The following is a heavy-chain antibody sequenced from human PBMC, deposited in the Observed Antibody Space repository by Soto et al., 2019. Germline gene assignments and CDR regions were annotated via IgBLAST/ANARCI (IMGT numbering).Heavy chain of an antibody. V-gene: IGHV1-69*06. Sequence: SVKVSCKASGGTFSSYAISWVRQAPGQGLEWMGGIIPIFGTANYAQKFQGRVTITADKSTSTAYMELSSLRSEDTAVYYCARESCSGGSCYGGVVYWGQGTLVTVSS. D-gene: IGHD2-15*01. CDR3: ARESCSGGSCYGGVVY. J-gene: IGHJ4*02. CDR1: GGTFSSYA. CDR2: IIPIFGTA.